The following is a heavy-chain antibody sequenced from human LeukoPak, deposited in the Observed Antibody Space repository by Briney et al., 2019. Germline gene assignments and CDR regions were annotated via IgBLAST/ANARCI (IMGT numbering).Heavy chain of an antibody. CDR3: ASPAGGDWFDP. CDR1: GGSISSSSYY. J-gene: IGHJ5*02. CDR2: IYYSGST. Sequence: SETLSLTFTVSGGSISSSSYYWGWIRQPPGKGLEWIGSIYYSGSTYYNPSLKSRVTISVDTSKNQFSLKLSSVTAADTAVYYCASPAGGDWFDPWGQGTLVTVSS. D-gene: IGHD2-2*01. V-gene: IGHV4-39*07.